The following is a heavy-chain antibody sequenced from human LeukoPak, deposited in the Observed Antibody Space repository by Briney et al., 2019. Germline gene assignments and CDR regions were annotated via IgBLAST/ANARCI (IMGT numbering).Heavy chain of an antibody. CDR1: GFTFNNAW. J-gene: IGHJ4*02. CDR2: INYKTSGGTA. D-gene: IGHD5-24*01. V-gene: IGHV3-15*01. CDR3: TATDGYKTYYFDY. Sequence: GGSLRLSCAVSGFTFNNAWMSWVRQAPGKGLEWVGRINYKTSGGTADYAAPVQGRFTISRDDSKDTLYLQMNSLKTEDTAVYYCTATDGYKTYYFDYWGQGTLVTVSS.